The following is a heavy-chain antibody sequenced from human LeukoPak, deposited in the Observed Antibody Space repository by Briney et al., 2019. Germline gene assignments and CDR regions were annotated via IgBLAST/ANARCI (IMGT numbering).Heavy chain of an antibody. CDR1: GFTFRNYA. Sequence: PGESLRLSCAASGFTFRNYAMNWVRQAPGKGLEWVSAIRGSDGSTYYADSVKGRFTISRDNSENTLYLQMNSLRAEDTAIYYCAKSFLGFSYGKIDSWGQGTLVTVSS. V-gene: IGHV3-23*01. CDR2: IRGSDGST. J-gene: IGHJ4*02. CDR3: AKSFLGFSYGKIDS. D-gene: IGHD5-18*01.